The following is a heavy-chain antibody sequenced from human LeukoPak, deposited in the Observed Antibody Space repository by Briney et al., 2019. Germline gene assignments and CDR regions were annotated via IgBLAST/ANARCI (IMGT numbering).Heavy chain of an antibody. CDR1: GGSISSYY. V-gene: IGHV4-4*07. CDR3: ARDYDSSGYYGGLFDY. D-gene: IGHD3-22*01. J-gene: IGHJ4*02. Sequence: SETLSLTCTVSGGSISSYYWSWIRQPAGKGLEWIGRIYTSGSTNYNPSLKSRVTMSVDTSKNQFSLKLSSVTAADTAVYYCARDYDSSGYYGGLFDYWGQETLVTVSS. CDR2: IYTSGST.